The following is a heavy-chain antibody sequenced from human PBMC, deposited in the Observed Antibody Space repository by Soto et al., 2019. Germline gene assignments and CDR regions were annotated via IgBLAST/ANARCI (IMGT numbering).Heavy chain of an antibody. CDR3: ARRYGGNFDY. Sequence: SETLSLTCTVTGGSISSYYSSWIRQPPGQGLEWIGYLYYSGSTNYNPSLNSRVTISVDTSKNQFSLKLSSVTAADTAVYYCARRYGGNFDYWGQGTLVTVS. CDR1: GGSISSYY. D-gene: IGHD3-16*01. V-gene: IGHV4-59*01. J-gene: IGHJ4*02. CDR2: LYYSGST.